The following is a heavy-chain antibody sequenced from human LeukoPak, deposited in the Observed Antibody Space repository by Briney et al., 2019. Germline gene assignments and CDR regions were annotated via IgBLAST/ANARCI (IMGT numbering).Heavy chain of an antibody. V-gene: IGHV3-33*01. CDR3: AREGRYYGDYVCDY. CDR1: GFTFSSYG. CDR2: IWYDGSNK. J-gene: IGHJ4*02. Sequence: PGGSLRLSCAASGFTFSSYGMHWVRQAPGKGLEWVAVIWYDGSNKYYAGSVKGRFTISRDNSKNTLYLQMNSLRAEDTAVYYCAREGRYYGDYVCDYWGQGTLVTVSS. D-gene: IGHD4-17*01.